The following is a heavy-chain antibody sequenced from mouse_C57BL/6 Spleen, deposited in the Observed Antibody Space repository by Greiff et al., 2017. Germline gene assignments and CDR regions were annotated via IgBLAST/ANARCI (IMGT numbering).Heavy chain of an antibody. V-gene: IGHV14-4*01. D-gene: IGHD2-1*01. CDR2: IDPENGDT. Sequence: VHVKQSGAELVRPGASVKLSCTASGFNIKDDYMHWVKQRPEQGLEWIGWIDPENGDTEYASKFQGKATITADTSSNTAYLQLSSLTSEDTAVYYCTLSTMQGDYWGQGTTLTVSS. CDR1: GFNIKDDY. CDR3: TLSTMQGDY. J-gene: IGHJ2*01.